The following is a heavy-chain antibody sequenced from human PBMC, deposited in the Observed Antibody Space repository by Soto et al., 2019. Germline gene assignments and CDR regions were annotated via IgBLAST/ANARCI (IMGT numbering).Heavy chain of an antibody. Sequence: QVQLQESGPGLVKPSETLSLTCTVSGGSISSYYWSWIRQPPGKGLEWIGYIYYSGSTNYNPSLKGRVTISVDTSKNQFSLKLSSVTAADTAVYYCARRGCSSTSCYLADNWFDPWGQGTLVTVSS. D-gene: IGHD2-2*01. CDR1: GGSISSYY. CDR3: ARRGCSSTSCYLADNWFDP. CDR2: IYYSGST. J-gene: IGHJ5*02. V-gene: IGHV4-59*08.